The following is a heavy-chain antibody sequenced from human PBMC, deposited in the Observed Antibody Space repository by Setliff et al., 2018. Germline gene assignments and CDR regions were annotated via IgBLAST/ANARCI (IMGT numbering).Heavy chain of an antibody. CDR1: GFTFSHAR. V-gene: IGHV3-15*01. CDR2: IKIINDGGTA. Sequence: PGGSLRLSCVTSGFTFSHARMSWVRQAPGKGLEWVGHIKIINDGGTAEYAAVVKGRFTISRDDSENPLHLQMNSLKIDDTAVYYCATDAYYDSLGYVFCGQGTRVT. CDR3: ATDAYYDSLGYVF. D-gene: IGHD3-16*01. J-gene: IGHJ4*02.